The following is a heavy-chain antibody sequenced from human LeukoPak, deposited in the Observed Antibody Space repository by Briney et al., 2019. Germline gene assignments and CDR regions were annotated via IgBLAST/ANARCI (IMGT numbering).Heavy chain of an antibody. D-gene: IGHD3-22*01. J-gene: IGHJ4*02. CDR2: ISYDGSNK. CDR3: ANLPYYYDSSGYYSGY. V-gene: IGHV3-30*18. Sequence: GGSLRLSCAVSGFTFSDYSINWVRQAPGKGLEWVAVISYDGSNKYYADSVKGRFTISRDNSKNTLYLQMNSLRAEDTAVYYCANLPYYYDSSGYYSGYWGQGTLVTVSS. CDR1: GFTFSDYS.